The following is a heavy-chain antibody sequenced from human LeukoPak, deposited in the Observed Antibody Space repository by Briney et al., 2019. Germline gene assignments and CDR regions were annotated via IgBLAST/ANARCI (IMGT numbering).Heavy chain of an antibody. CDR1: GFTFSSYS. CDR3: AKDFRAVADYMDV. Sequence: GGSLRLSCTASGFTFSSYSMTWVRQAPGKGLEWVSYMSSNSGTIKYADSVKGRFTISRDNGKNSLYLQMNSLRVEDTAVYYCAKDFRAVADYMDVWGKGTTVTVSS. CDR2: MSSNSGTI. D-gene: IGHD6-19*01. V-gene: IGHV3-48*01. J-gene: IGHJ6*03.